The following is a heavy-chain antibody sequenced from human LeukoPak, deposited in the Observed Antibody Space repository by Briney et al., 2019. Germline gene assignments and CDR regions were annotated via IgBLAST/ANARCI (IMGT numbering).Heavy chain of an antibody. CDR2: FYHGGST. J-gene: IGHJ6*03. Sequence: SETLSLTCTVSGGSITGGGYSWSWIRQAPGKGLEWIGYFYHGGSTSYNPSLRSRVTISVDRSKNQFSLKLTSVTAADTAVYYCAREAYYDSSGYEDYYYMDVWGKGTTVTVSS. CDR1: GGSITGGGYS. V-gene: IGHV4-30-2*01. D-gene: IGHD3-22*01. CDR3: AREAYYDSSGYEDYYYMDV.